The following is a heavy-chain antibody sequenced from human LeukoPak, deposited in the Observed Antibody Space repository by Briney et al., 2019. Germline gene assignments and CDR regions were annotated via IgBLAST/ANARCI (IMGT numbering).Heavy chain of an antibody. CDR1: GGSISSYY. V-gene: IGHV4-59*01. Sequence: SETLSLTCTVSGGSISSYYWSWIRQPPGKGLEWIGYIYYSGSTNYNPSLKSRATISVDTSKNQFSLRLSSVTAADTAVYYCAGVGGSSEGFDYWGQGTLITVSS. J-gene: IGHJ4*02. D-gene: IGHD1-26*01. CDR3: AGVGGSSEGFDY. CDR2: IYYSGST.